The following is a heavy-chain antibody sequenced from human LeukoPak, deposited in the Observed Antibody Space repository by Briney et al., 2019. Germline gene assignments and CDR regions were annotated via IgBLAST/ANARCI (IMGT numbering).Heavy chain of an antibody. CDR1: GLNFRDAA. D-gene: IGHD5-24*01. Sequence: GGSLRLSCAASGLNFRDAAMTWVRQAPGKGLEWVSLISFSGDNSYYADSVKGRFTISRDNSKNTLSLQMNSLRVEDTAIYYCAKDIQLSTWGLGTMVTVSS. CDR2: ISFSGDNS. CDR3: AKDIQLST. J-gene: IGHJ3*01. V-gene: IGHV3-23*01.